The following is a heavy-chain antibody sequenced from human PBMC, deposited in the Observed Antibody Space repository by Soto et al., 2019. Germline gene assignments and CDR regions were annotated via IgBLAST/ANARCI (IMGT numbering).Heavy chain of an antibody. V-gene: IGHV3-30*04. CDR3: AKDRPGYCSDGLCYEHFHYGMDV. CDR1: GFSFNSYA. Sequence: QVQLVESGGRVVHPGTSLRLSCEVSGFSFNSYAMHWVRQAPGKGLEWVAAITFDGSSQFYAGSVRGRFTISRDNSRTTRFLDMTSLRPEDTAMYFCAKDRPGYCSDGLCYEHFHYGMDVWGQGTTVTV. CDR2: ITFDGSSQ. D-gene: IGHD2-15*01. J-gene: IGHJ6*02.